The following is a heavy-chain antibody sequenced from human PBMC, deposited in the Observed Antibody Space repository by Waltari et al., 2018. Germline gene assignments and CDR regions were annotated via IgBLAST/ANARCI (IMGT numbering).Heavy chain of an antibody. V-gene: IGHV4-59*08. Sequence: QVQLQESGPGLVKPAETLSLTCTVSGGSISNYFWSWIRRPPGKGLEWIGYIYYSGRPSYTPSLKSRVTISVDTSKNQVSLNLSSVTAADTAVYYCARQRYYYDESGYYHHFDHWGPGSLVTVSS. J-gene: IGHJ4*02. CDR1: GGSISNYF. CDR3: ARQRYYYDESGYYHHFDH. CDR2: IYYSGRP. D-gene: IGHD3-22*01.